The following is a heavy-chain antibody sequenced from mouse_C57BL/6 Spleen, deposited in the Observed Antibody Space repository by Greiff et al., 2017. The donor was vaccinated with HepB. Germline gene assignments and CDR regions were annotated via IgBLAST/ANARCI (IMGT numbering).Heavy chain of an antibody. D-gene: IGHD1-1*01. CDR2: IDPSDSYT. Sequence: QVRLQQPGAELVKPGASVKLSCKASGYTFTSYWMQWVKQRPGQGLEWIGEIDPSDSYTNYNQKFKGKATLTVDTTSSTAYMQLSSLTSEDSAVYYCARVQTYGSSPYYAMDYWGQGTSVTVSS. J-gene: IGHJ4*01. V-gene: IGHV1-50*01. CDR1: GYTFTSYW. CDR3: ARVQTYGSSPYYAMDY.